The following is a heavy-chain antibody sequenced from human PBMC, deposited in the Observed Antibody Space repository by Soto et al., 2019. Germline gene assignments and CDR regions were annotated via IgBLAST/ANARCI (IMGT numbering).Heavy chain of an antibody. CDR3: AKNQGVELVPLATVDWFDP. V-gene: IGHV3-23*01. CDR1: GFIFENFG. D-gene: IGHD1-26*01. CDR2: ISGSGFKK. Sequence: PGGSLRLSCAASGFIFENFGMSWVRQAPVKGLEWISSISGSGFKKYYADSVKGRFTISRDNSKSTVYLELNNLGAEDTAVYHCAKNQGVELVPLATVDWFDPWGQGSVVTVSS. J-gene: IGHJ5*02.